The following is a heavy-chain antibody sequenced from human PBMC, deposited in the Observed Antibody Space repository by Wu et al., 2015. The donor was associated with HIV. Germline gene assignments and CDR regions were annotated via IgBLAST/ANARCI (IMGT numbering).Heavy chain of an antibody. V-gene: IGHV1-18*01. Sequence: QVQLVQSGGEVKKPGASVKVSCKASGYSFVRYSLNWVRQAPGQGLEWMGWIGVSNGNTIYAQKFQGRGIMTTDKPTSTVYMELKSLTSDDTAIYYCVRKNGYSGYYPFDLWGQGTLVTVSS. CDR2: IGVSNGNT. CDR3: VRKNGYSGYYPFDL. D-gene: IGHD5-12*01. CDR1: GYSFVRYS. J-gene: IGHJ4*02.